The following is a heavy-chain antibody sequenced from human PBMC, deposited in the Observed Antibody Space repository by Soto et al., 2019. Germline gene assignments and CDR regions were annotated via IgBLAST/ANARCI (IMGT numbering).Heavy chain of an antibody. Sequence: EVQLVESGGGLVKPGGSLRLSCAASGFTFSSYSMNWVRQAPGKGLEWVSSISSSSSYIYYADSVMGRFTISRDNAKNPLYLQLHSLRTEDTALYYCARVSARTSYNYGMEVWSQGTTVTDS. D-gene: IGHD1-7*01. J-gene: IGHJ6*02. CDR3: ARVSARTSYNYGMEV. CDR1: GFTFSSYS. V-gene: IGHV3-21*01. CDR2: ISSSSSYI.